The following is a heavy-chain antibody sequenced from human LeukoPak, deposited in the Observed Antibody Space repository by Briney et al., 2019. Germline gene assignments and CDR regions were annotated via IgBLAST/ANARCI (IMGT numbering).Heavy chain of an antibody. D-gene: IGHD3-3*01. CDR3: ARVRPPGPFNYDFWSGSDY. CDR2: FSAYNGNT. Sequence: ASVKVSCKASGYTFTSYGISWVRQAPGQGLEWMGWFSAYNGNTNYAQKLQGRVTMTTDTSTSTAYMELRSLRSDDTAVYYCARVRPPGPFNYDFWSGSDYWGQGTLVTVSS. CDR1: GYTFTSYG. V-gene: IGHV1-18*01. J-gene: IGHJ4*02.